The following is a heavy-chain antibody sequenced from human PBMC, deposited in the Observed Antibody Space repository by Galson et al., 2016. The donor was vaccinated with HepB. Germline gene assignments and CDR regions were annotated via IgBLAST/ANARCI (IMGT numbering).Heavy chain of an antibody. CDR2: IKQDGSEE. CDR3: AKDQTRRGPTTFDN. D-gene: IGHD1-26*01. V-gene: IGHV3-7*01. CDR1: GFTLSSYW. J-gene: IGHJ4*02. Sequence: SLRLSCAASGFTLSSYWMSWVRQAPGKGLEWVANIKQDGSEEYYVDSVKGRFTISRDNAKKSLYLQMNSLRAEDTAVYYCAKDQTRRGPTTFDNWGQGTLVTVSS.